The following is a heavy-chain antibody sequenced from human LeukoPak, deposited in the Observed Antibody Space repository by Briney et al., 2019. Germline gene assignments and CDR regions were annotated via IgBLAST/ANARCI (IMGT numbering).Heavy chain of an antibody. J-gene: IGHJ5*02. CDR2: IYSGGST. Sequence: AGGSLRLSCAASGFTDSSNYMSWVRQAPGKGLEWVSVIYSGGSTYYADSVKGRFTLSRDKSKNTMYLQMKNLRSQDQAVDYWSRQLVTWGQGTLGTVS. V-gene: IGHV3-66*04. CDR1: GFTDSSNY. D-gene: IGHD3-16*02. CDR3: SRQLVT.